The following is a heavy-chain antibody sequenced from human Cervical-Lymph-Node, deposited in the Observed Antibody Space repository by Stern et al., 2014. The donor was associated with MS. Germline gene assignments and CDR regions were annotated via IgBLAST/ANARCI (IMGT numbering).Heavy chain of an antibody. D-gene: IGHD1-7*01. J-gene: IGHJ4*02. CDR2: ISAYNGNT. CDR3: ARESPFRYNWNYEPFDY. CDR1: GYTFTSYG. V-gene: IGHV1-18*04. Sequence: QVQLVQSGAEVKKPGASVKVSCKASGYTFTSYGISWVRQAPGQGLEWMGWISAYNGNTNYAQKLQGRVTMTTDTSTSTAYMELRSLRSDDTAVYYCARESPFRYNWNYEPFDYWGQGTLVTVSS.